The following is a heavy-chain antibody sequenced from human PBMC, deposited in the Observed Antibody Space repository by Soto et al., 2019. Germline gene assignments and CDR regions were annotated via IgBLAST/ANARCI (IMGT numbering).Heavy chain of an antibody. CDR3: AGSTNDYGDRN. V-gene: IGHV1-8*01. D-gene: IGHD4-17*01. J-gene: IGHJ4*02. Sequence: QVQLVQSGAEVKKPGASVKVSCKASGYTFTSYDINWVRQATGQGLEWMGWMNPNSGNTGYAQKFQGRVTMTRITSRRTAYMQRSSLRSEDTAVYYFAGSTNDYGDRNWCQGALVTVSS. CDR1: GYTFTSYD. CDR2: MNPNSGNT.